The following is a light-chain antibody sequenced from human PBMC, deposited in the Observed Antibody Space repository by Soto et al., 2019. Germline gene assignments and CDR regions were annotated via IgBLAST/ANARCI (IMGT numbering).Light chain of an antibody. J-gene: IGLJ3*02. V-gene: IGLV7-46*01. CDR3: LLSYSDARV. CDR2: DTS. CDR1: TGAVTSGHY. Sequence: QAVVTQEPSLTVSPGGTVTLTCGSSTGAVTSGHYPYWFQQKPGQAPTTLIYDTSNKRSWTPARFSGSLLGGKAALTLSGAQPEDEAEYYCLLSYSDARVFGGGTKLTVL.